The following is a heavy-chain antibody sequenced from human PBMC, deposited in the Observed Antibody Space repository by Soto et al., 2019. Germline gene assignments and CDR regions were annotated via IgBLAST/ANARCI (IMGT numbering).Heavy chain of an antibody. CDR3: ASGPSNFEY. V-gene: IGHV4-34*01. D-gene: IGHD4-4*01. J-gene: IGHJ4*02. CDR1: GGPFSGYH. Sequence: QVQLQQWGAGLLKPSETLSLTCAVYGGPFSGYHWSWIRQPPGKGLEWIGKINHSGSTNYNPSLKIRVTISVDTSKNQFSLKLSSVTAADTAVYYCASGPSNFEYLDKGTLVTVSS. CDR2: INHSGST.